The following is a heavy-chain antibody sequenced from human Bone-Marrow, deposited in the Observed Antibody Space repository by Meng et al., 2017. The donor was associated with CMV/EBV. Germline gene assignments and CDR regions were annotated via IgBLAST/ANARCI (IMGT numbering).Heavy chain of an antibody. V-gene: IGHV3-21*01. CDR2: ISSSSSYI. D-gene: IGHD2-2*02. CDR1: GFTFSSYA. CDR3: ARVLVPAAIYYYYGMDV. Sequence: GGSLRLSCAASGFTFSSYAMSWVRQAPGKGLEWVSSISSSSSYIYYADSVKGRFTISRDNAKNSLYLQMNSLRAEDTAVYYCARVLVPAAIYYYYGMDVWGQGTTVTVSS. J-gene: IGHJ6*02.